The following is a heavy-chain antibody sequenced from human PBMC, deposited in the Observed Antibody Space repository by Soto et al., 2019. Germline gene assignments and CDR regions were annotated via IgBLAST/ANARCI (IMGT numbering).Heavy chain of an antibody. CDR3: ARTWISGGGGHYYYYYYGMDV. Sequence: SETLSLTCAVYGGSFSGYYWSWIRQPPGKGLEWIGEINHSGSTNYNPSLKSRGTISVDTSKNQFSLKLSSVTAADTAVYYCARTWISGGGGHYYYYYYGMDVWGQGTTVTVSS. CDR1: GGSFSGYY. D-gene: IGHD5-12*01. V-gene: IGHV4-34*01. CDR2: INHSGST. J-gene: IGHJ6*02.